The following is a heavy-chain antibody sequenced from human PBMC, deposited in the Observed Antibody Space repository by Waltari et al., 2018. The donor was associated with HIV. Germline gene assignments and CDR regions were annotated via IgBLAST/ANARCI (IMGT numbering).Heavy chain of an antibody. CDR3: TIDYKD. Sequence: VHLMESGGGLVKPGGSLRVSCAVSGITFNSARMTWIRQAPGKGLEWVGRIKSKDEGETTDYGPLVKGRFTISRDNSKSTVYLQMNSLKVGDTATYFCTIDYKDWGRGTLVTVSS. D-gene: IGHD1-20*01. CDR2: IKSKDEGETT. CDR1: GITFNSAR. V-gene: IGHV3-15*07. J-gene: IGHJ4*02.